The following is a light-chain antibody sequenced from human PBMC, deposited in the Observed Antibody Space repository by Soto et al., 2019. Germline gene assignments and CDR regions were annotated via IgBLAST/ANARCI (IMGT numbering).Light chain of an antibody. J-gene: IGKJ4*01. Sequence: EIVLTQSPGTLSLSVGERVTLSCRASQSVSSYLAWYQQTPGQAPRLLIYDTSNRATGTPDRFSGSGSGTDITRTISRLGPEDFTVYYCQQYGSSPLTFGGGTTVEIK. CDR3: QQYGSSPLT. CDR1: QSVSSY. CDR2: DTS. V-gene: IGKV3-20*01.